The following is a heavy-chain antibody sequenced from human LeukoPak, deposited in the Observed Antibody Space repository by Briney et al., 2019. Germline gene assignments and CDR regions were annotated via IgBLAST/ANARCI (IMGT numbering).Heavy chain of an antibody. V-gene: IGHV3-30*04. Sequence: QTGGSLRLSCAASGFTFSSYAMHWVRQAPGKGLEWVAVISYDGSNKYYADSVKGRFTISRDNSKNTLYLQMNNLRAEDTAVYYCARDLFPRKYCSGGSCYQNYYYYGMDVWGRGTTVTVSS. CDR1: GFTFSSYA. CDR2: ISYDGSNK. J-gene: IGHJ6*02. CDR3: ARDLFPRKYCSGGSCYQNYYYYGMDV. D-gene: IGHD2-15*01.